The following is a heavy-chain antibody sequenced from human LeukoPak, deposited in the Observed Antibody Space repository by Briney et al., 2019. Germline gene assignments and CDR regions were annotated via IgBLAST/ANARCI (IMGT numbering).Heavy chain of an antibody. Sequence: GESLKISCKGSGYSFTSYWIGWVRQMPGKGLEWMGIIYPGDSDTRYSPSFQGQDTISADKSNSPAYLQWSSLKASDTAMYYCATIMLKKDPDAFDIWGEGTMVTVSS. CDR1: GYSFTSYW. D-gene: IGHD2-8*01. CDR2: IYPGDSDT. V-gene: IGHV5-51*01. J-gene: IGHJ3*02. CDR3: ATIMLKKDPDAFDI.